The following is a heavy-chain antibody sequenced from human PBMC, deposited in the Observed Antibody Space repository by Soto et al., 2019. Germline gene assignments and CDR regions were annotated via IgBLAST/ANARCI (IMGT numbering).Heavy chain of an antibody. J-gene: IGHJ4*02. CDR2: IYTDGTT. V-gene: IGHV4-4*07. CDR1: GDSISDYFY. CDR3: AREVRGGFTGIFDQ. D-gene: IGHD2-15*01. Sequence: SETLSLTCTVSGDSISDYFYWSWIRQPAGKGLEWIERIYTDGTTKYNPSLKSRVTLSLDKSKNQFSLRLSSVTAADTAVYYFAREVRGGFTGIFDQWGRGSRVTVSS.